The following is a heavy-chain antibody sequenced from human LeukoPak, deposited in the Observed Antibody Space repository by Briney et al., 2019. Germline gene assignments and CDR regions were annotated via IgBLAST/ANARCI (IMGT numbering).Heavy chain of an antibody. Sequence: SETLSLTCAVYGGSFSGYYWSWVRQPPGKGLEWIGEINHSGSTNYNPSLKSRVTISVDTSKNQFSLKLSSVTAADTAVYYCARGDYDILTGHLGVYAFDIWGQGTMVTVSS. J-gene: IGHJ3*02. CDR2: INHSGST. D-gene: IGHD3-9*01. V-gene: IGHV4-34*01. CDR1: GGSFSGYY. CDR3: ARGDYDILTGHLGVYAFDI.